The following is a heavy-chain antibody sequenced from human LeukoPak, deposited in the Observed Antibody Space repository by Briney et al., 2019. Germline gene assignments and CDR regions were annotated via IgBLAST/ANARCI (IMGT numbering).Heavy chain of an antibody. Sequence: SETLSPTCTVSGGSISSGSYYWSWIRQPAGKGLAWIGRIYTSGSTNYNPSLKSRVTISVDTSKNQFSLKLSSVTAADTAVYYCVRTVGYCSSTSCYTEDYFDYWGQGTLVTVSS. CDR1: GGSISSGSYY. V-gene: IGHV4-61*02. J-gene: IGHJ4*02. D-gene: IGHD2-2*02. CDR3: VRTVGYCSSTSCYTEDYFDY. CDR2: IYTSGST.